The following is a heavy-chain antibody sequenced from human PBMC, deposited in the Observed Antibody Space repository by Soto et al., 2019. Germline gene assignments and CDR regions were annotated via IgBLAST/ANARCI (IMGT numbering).Heavy chain of an antibody. D-gene: IGHD6-13*01. V-gene: IGHV3-7*03. CDR3: AGAGRGQRLVSCLDV. Sequence: EVQLVESGGGLVQPGGSLRLSCAASAFTLSNYWMSWVRQAPGKGLEWVANIKQDGSEKYYVDSVKGRFTISRDNAKNSLYLHMNSLRAEETAVYYCAGAGRGQRLVSCLDVWGQGTTVTVSS. CDR1: AFTLSNYW. J-gene: IGHJ6*02. CDR2: IKQDGSEK.